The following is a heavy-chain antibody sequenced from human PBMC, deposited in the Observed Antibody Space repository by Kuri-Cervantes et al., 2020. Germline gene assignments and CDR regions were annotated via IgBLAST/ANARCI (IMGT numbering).Heavy chain of an antibody. CDR1: GYSISSNYS. Sequence: SETLSLTCAVSGYSISSNYSWGWIRQPPGKGLELIGTLYHSGNTYYNPSLESRVTISIDKSKSQFSLKLSSVTAADTAVYYCARQNYYDSSGGGAFDIWGQGTMVTVSS. CDR2: LYHSGNT. V-gene: IGHV4-38-2*01. CDR3: ARQNYYDSSGGGAFDI. D-gene: IGHD3-22*01. J-gene: IGHJ3*02.